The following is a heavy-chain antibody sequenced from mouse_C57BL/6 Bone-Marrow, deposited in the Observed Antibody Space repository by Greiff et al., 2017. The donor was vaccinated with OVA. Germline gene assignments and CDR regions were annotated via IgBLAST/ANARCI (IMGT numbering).Heavy chain of an antibody. V-gene: IGHV1-64*01. CDR3: ARSPMVTRRFYAMDY. CDR2: NHPNSGST. Sequence: VQLQQPGAELVKPGASVKLSCKASGYTFTSYWMHWVKQRPGQGLEWIGMNHPNSGSTNYNEKFKSKATLTVDKSSSTAYMQLSSLTSEDAAVYYCARSPMVTRRFYAMDYWGKGTSVTVAS. J-gene: IGHJ4*01. CDR1: GYTFTSYW. D-gene: IGHD2-2*01.